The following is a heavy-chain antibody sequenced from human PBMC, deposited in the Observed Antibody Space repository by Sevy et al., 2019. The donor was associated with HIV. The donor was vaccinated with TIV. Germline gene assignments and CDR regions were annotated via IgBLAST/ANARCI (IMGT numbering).Heavy chain of an antibody. D-gene: IGHD6-19*01. J-gene: IGHJ4*02. CDR3: AKDDAAYSSAWTFPDY. V-gene: IGHV3-33*06. Sequence: GGSLRLSCAASGFTFNIYGMHWVRQAPGKGLEWVAVIWYDASKKYHADTVKGRFIISRDNSKNTLYLQMNSLRAEDSAVYYSAKDDAAYSSAWTFPDYWGQGTLVTVSS. CDR2: IWYDASKK. CDR1: GFTFNIYG.